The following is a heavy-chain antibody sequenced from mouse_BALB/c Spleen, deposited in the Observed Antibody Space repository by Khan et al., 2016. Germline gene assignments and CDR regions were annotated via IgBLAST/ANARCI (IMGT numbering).Heavy chain of an antibody. CDR1: GYTFTSYW. V-gene: IGHV1-7*01. J-gene: IGHJ2*02. D-gene: IGHD2-3*01. CDR3: ARDGSPFYFDY. Sequence: QVQLQQSGAELAKPGASVKMSCKATGYTFTSYWMHWVKQRPGQGLEWIGYINPSTGYIEYNQKFKDKATLTADKSSSTAYMQLSSLTSEDSAVSYCARDGSPFYFDYWGRGTSLTVSS. CDR2: INPSTGYI.